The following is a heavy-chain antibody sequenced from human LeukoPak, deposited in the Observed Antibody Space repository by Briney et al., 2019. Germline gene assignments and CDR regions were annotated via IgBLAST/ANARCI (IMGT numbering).Heavy chain of an antibody. CDR2: INSDGSST. J-gene: IGHJ3*01. Sequence: GGSLRLSCAASGFTFSSYWMHWVRQAPGKGLVWVSRINSDGSSTSYADSVKGRFTISRDNAKNTLYLQMNSLRAEDTAVYYCTRALVDQYGREIWGQGTMVTVSS. V-gene: IGHV3-74*01. D-gene: IGHD1-26*01. CDR3: TRALVDQYGREI. CDR1: GFTFSSYW.